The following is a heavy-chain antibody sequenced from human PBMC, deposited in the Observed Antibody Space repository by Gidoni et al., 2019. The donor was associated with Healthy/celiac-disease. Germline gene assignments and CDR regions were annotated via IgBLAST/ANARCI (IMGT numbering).Heavy chain of an antibody. D-gene: IGHD2-8*01. J-gene: IGHJ6*02. CDR3: ARDREVADCTNGVCYYYYGMDV. CDR2: IYTSGST. CDR1: GGSISSGSYY. V-gene: IGHV4-61*02. Sequence: QVQLQESGPGLVKPSQTLSLTCTVSGGSISSGSYYWSWIRQPAGKGLEWIGRIYTSGSTNYNPSLKSRVTISVDTSKNQFSLKLSSVTAADTAVYYCARDREVADCTNGVCYYYYGMDVWGQGTTVTVSS.